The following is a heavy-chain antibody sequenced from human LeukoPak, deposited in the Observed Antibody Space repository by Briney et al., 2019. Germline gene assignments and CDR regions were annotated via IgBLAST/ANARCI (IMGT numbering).Heavy chain of an antibody. CDR1: GFTFSGYA. D-gene: IGHD6-13*01. V-gene: IGHV3-23*01. CDR3: AKSHASIWNVYDY. J-gene: IGHJ4*02. CDR2: ITAGGDST. Sequence: GGSLRLSCAASGFTFSGYAMSWVRLAPGEGLEWVSAITAGGDSTYYAKSVKGRFTISRDNLKNMVFLQMSTLRAEDTAIYYCAKSHASIWNVYDYWGQGTLVTVSS.